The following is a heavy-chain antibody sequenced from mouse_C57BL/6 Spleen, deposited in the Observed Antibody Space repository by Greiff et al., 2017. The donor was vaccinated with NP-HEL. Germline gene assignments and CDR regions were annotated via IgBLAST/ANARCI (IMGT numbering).Heavy chain of an antibody. J-gene: IGHJ1*03. CDR2: ISYDGSN. V-gene: IGHV3-6*01. Sequence: EVKLQESGPGLVKPSQSLSLTCSVTGYSITSGYYWNWIRQFPGNKLEWMGYISYDGSNNYNPSLKNRISITRDTSKNQFFLKLNSVTTEDTATYYCARGDYDYDGGYFDVWGTGTTVTVSS. CDR1: GYSITSGYY. D-gene: IGHD2-4*01. CDR3: ARGDYDYDGGYFDV.